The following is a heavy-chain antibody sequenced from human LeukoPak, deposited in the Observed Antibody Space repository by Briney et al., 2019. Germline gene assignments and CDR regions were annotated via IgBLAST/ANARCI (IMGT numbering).Heavy chain of an antibody. D-gene: IGHD6-13*01. V-gene: IGHV4-59*01. J-gene: IGHJ4*02. CDR2: IYYSGST. CDR1: GGSISSYY. Sequence: SETLSLTCTVSGGSISSYYWSWIRQPPGKGLEWIGYIYYSGSTNYNPSLKSRVTISVDTSKNQFSLKLSSVTAADTAVYYCARDGGSSWYRYFYWGQGTLVTVSS. CDR3: ARDGGSSWYRYFY.